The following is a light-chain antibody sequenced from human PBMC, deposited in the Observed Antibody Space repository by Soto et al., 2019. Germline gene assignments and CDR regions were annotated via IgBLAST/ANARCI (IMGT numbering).Light chain of an antibody. J-gene: IGKJ4*01. Sequence: EIVLTQSPATLSSFPGDRVTLSCRASQYINTRLAWYQHRPGQAPRLLIYQTSIRAAGIPARFSASGSGTDFTLTISGLQPEDFALYYCHQRHSWPLTFGEGTKLDIK. CDR3: HQRHSWPLT. V-gene: IGKV3-11*01. CDR1: QYINTR. CDR2: QTS.